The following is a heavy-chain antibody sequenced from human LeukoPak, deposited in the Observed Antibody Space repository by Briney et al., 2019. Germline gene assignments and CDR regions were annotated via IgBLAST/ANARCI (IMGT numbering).Heavy chain of an antibody. D-gene: IGHD3-9*01. Sequence: GGSLRLSCAASGFTFSSYAMSWVRRAPGKGLEWVSAISGSGGSTYYADSVKGRFTISRDNSKNTLYLQMNSLRAEDTAVYYCAKLLDYDILTGYYFDYWGQGTLVTVSS. CDR3: AKLLDYDILTGYYFDY. V-gene: IGHV3-23*01. CDR1: GFTFSSYA. J-gene: IGHJ4*02. CDR2: ISGSGGST.